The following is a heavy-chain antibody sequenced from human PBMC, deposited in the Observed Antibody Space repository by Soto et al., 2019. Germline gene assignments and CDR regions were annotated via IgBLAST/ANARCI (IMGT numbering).Heavy chain of an antibody. V-gene: IGHV3-23*01. J-gene: IGHJ5*02. CDR1: GFTFSSYA. Sequence: EVQLLESGGGLVQPGGSLRLSCAASGFTFSSYAMSWVRQAPGKGLEWVSAISGSGGSTYYADSVKGRFTISRDNSKNTLYLQMNSLRAEDTAVYYCAKEFTKDGSGLGWFDPWGQGTLVTGSS. CDR3: AKEFTKDGSGLGWFDP. D-gene: IGHD3-10*01. CDR2: ISGSGGST.